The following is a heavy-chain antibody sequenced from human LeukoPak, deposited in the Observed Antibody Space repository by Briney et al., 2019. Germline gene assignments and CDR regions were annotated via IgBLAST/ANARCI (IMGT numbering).Heavy chain of an antibody. CDR2: IYYSGST. D-gene: IGHD2-2*01. CDR1: GGSISSYY. J-gene: IGHJ5*02. V-gene: IGHV4-59*01. Sequence: SETLSLTCTVSGGSISSYYWSWFRQPPGKGLEWIGYIYYSGSTNYNPSLKSRVTISVDTSKNQLSLKLSSVTAADTAVYYCARDLPAATGWFDPWGQGTLVTVSS. CDR3: ARDLPAATGWFDP.